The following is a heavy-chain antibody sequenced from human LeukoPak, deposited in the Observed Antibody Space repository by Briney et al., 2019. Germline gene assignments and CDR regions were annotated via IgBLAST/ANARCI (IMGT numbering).Heavy chain of an antibody. CDR3: ARHSSVAIVVVPAVTR. V-gene: IGHV4-39*01. D-gene: IGHD2-2*01. Sequence: SETLSLTCTVSGGSISSSSYYWGWIRQPPGTGLEWLGSIYYSGSTYHNPSLKSRVTISVDTSKKQFSLKLSSVTAADTAVYYCARHSSVAIVVVPAVTRWGQGTLVTVSS. CDR2: IYYSGST. J-gene: IGHJ4*02. CDR1: GGSISSSSYY.